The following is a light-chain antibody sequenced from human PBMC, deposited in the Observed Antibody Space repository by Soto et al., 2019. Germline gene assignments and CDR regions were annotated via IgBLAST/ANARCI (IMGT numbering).Light chain of an antibody. J-gene: IGKJ1*01. CDR3: QQYNSYRT. CDR1: QTISIW. Sequence: DIQLTQSNSTLSASVGDRVTITCRARQTISIWLAWYQQKPGKAPKLLIYDASILESGVPSRFSGSGSGTEFTLTISSLQPDDFATYYCQQYNSYRTFGQGANVDIK. CDR2: DAS. V-gene: IGKV1-5*01.